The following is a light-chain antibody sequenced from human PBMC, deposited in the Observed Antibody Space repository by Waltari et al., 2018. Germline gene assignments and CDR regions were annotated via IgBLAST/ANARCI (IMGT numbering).Light chain of an antibody. CDR1: LSISRY. J-gene: IGKJ1*01. CDR2: GAS. CDR3: QHHFRLPAT. V-gene: IGKV3-20*01. Sequence: CKARLSISRYLGWYQQRPGQAPRLLIYGASTRATGIPDRFGGSGSGTDFSLTISGLEPEDSAVYYCQHHFRLPATFGQGTKVEIK.